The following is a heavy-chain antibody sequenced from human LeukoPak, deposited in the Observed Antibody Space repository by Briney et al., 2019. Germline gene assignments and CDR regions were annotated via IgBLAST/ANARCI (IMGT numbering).Heavy chain of an antibody. J-gene: IGHJ4*02. D-gene: IGHD3-10*01. CDR2: INHSGST. Sequence: SETLSLTCTVSGGSISSSSYYWGWIRQPPGKGLEWIGEINHSGSTNYNPSLKSRVTISVDTSKNQFSLKLSSVTAADTAVYYCARSYYGSGSLLGYWGQGTLVTVSS. V-gene: IGHV4-39*07. CDR3: ARSYYGSGSLLGY. CDR1: GGSISSSSYY.